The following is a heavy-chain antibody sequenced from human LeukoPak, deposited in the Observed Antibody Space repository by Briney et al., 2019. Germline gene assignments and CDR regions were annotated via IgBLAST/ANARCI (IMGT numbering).Heavy chain of an antibody. D-gene: IGHD1-14*01. J-gene: IGHJ3*02. Sequence: GGSLRLSCAASGFTFSNYGIHWVRQAPGKGLEWVAFIRYGASNEYYADSVKGRFTISRDNSKNSLYLQMNSLRVEDTAIYYCAKSRAPTADPDAFDIWGQGTMVTVSS. V-gene: IGHV3-30*02. CDR3: AKSRAPTADPDAFDI. CDR1: GFTFSNYG. CDR2: IRYGASNE.